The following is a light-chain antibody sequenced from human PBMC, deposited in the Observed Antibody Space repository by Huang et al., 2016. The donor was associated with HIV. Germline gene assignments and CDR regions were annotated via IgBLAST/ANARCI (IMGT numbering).Light chain of an antibody. CDR2: AAS. J-gene: IGKJ5*01. Sequence: DIQMTQSPSSLSASVGDRVTITCRASQSISNYLNWYQEKPGKAPNLLIYAASRLQSGVPSRFRGRGSVTEFTLTISSLQPEDFATYYCQQSYSTPTFGQGTRLQIK. CDR1: QSISNY. V-gene: IGKV1-39*01. CDR3: QQSYSTPT.